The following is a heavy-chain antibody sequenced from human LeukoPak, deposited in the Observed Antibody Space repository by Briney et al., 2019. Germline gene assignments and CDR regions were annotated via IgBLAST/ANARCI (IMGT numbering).Heavy chain of an antibody. CDR2: IYYSGST. CDR3: ASRWVLTGEPY. V-gene: IGHV4-39*01. J-gene: IGHJ4*02. D-gene: IGHD7-27*01. CDR1: GGSISSSSYY. Sequence: TSETLSLTCTVSGGSISSSSYYWGWIRQPPGKGLEWIGSIYYSGSTYYNPSLKSRVTISVDTSKNQFSLKLSSVTAADTAVYYCASRWVLTGEPYWGQGTLVTVSS.